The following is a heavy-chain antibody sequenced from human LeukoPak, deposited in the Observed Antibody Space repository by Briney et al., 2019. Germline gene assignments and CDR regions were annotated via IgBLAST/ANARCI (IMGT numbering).Heavy chain of an antibody. J-gene: IGHJ4*02. CDR2: IRYDGSNK. D-gene: IGHD5-24*01. CDR1: GFTFSSYG. Sequence: LTGGSLRLSCAASGFTFSSYGMHWVRQAPGKGLEWVAFIRYDGSNKYYADSVKGRFTISRDNSKNTLYLQMNSLRAEDTAVYYCAKDVEMATIYLALDYWGQGTLVTVSS. CDR3: AKDVEMATIYLALDY. V-gene: IGHV3-30*02.